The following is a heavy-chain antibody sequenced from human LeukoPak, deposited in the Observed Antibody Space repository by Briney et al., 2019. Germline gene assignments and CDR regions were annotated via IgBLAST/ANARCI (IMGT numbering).Heavy chain of an antibody. CDR3: AKGGKWDVTPFDY. Sequence: GGSLRLSCAASGFTFSGSAMHWVRQASGKGLEWVGRIRSKANSYGTAYAASVKGRFTISRGDSKNTAYLQMNSLKTEDTAVYYCAKGGKWDVTPFDYWGQGTLVTVSS. D-gene: IGHD1-26*01. CDR2: IRSKANSYGT. CDR1: GFTFSGSA. V-gene: IGHV3-73*01. J-gene: IGHJ4*02.